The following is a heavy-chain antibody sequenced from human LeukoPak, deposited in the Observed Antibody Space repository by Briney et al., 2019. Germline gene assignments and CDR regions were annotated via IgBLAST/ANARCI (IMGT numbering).Heavy chain of an antibody. J-gene: IGHJ4*02. CDR2: IIPIFGTA. V-gene: IGHV1-69*05. Sequence: SVKVSCKASGGTFSSYAISWVRQAPGQGLEWMRGIIPIFGTANYAQKFQGRVTITTDESTSTAYMELSSLRSEDTAVYYCARETGTTGDFDYWGQGTLVTVSS. CDR1: GGTFSSYA. D-gene: IGHD1-7*01. CDR3: ARETGTTGDFDY.